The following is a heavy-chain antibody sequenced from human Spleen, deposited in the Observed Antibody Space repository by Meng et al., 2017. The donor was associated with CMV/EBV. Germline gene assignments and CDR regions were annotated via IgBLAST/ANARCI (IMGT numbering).Heavy chain of an antibody. CDR3: AREGSSGSSSSKGGYGLFDY. V-gene: IGHV4-59*01. J-gene: IGHJ4*02. D-gene: IGHD6-6*01. Sequence: QVQMQESGPGLVKPSETLSLTCTVSGGSISSYYWSWIRQPPGKGLEWIGYIYYSGSTKYNPSLKSRVTISVDTSKNQFSLKLSSVTAADTAVYFCAREGSSGSSSSKGGYGLFDYWGPGTLVTVSS. CDR2: IYYSGST. CDR1: GGSISSYY.